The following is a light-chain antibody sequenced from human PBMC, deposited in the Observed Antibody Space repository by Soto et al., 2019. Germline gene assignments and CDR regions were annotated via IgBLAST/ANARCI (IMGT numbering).Light chain of an antibody. CDR1: QTVANNY. V-gene: IGKV3-20*01. CDR2: GAS. CDR3: QQYDSSYT. Sequence: EIVLAQSPATVSLSPGESATLSCRASQTVANNYLAWYQQRPGQAPRLVSFGASSRATGIPDRFRGSGSGTDFTLSISRVEPEDFAVYYCQQYDSSYTFGQGTKLEIK. J-gene: IGKJ2*01.